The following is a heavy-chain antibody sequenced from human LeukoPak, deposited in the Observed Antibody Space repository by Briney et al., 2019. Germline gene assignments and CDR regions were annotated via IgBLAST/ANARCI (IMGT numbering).Heavy chain of an antibody. CDR1: GFTFSSYG. Sequence: GRSLRLSCAASGFTFSSYGMHWVRQAPGKGLEWVAVIWYDGSNKYYADSVKGRFTISRDNSKNTLYLQMNSLRAEDTAVYYCARDHTPTVTMYFDDWGQGTLVTVSS. V-gene: IGHV3-33*01. CDR3: ARDHTPTVTMYFDD. CDR2: IWYDGSNK. J-gene: IGHJ4*02. D-gene: IGHD4-17*01.